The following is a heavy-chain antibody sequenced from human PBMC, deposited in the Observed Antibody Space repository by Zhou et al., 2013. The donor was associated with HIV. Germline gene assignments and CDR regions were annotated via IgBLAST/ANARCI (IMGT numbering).Heavy chain of an antibody. V-gene: IGHV1-8*01. J-gene: IGHJ4*02. D-gene: IGHD1-1*01. CDR3: AIKLAEGLFDY. CDR2: MDPKSGNT. CDR1: GYTFTNYD. Sequence: QVQLVQSGAEVKTPGASVKVSCKASGYTFTNYDINWVREATGQGLEWMGWMDPKSGNTGYAQKFQGRVTMTRNPSISTAYMELSSLTSEDTAIYYCAIKLAEGLFDYWGQGTLVTVSS.